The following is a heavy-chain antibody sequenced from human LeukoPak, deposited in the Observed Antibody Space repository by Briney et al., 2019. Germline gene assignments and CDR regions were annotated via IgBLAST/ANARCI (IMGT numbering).Heavy chain of an antibody. CDR1: GYSFTSYW. J-gene: IGHJ5*02. CDR2: IYPGDSDT. D-gene: IGHD4-17*01. V-gene: IGHV5-51*01. Sequence: GESLKISCKGSGYSFTSYWIGWVRQMPGKGLEWVGIIYPGDSDTRYSPSFQGQGTISADKSISTAYLQWSSLKASDTAMYYCARPRPPMTTVTTWFDPWGQGTLVTVSS. CDR3: ARPRPPMTTVTTWFDP.